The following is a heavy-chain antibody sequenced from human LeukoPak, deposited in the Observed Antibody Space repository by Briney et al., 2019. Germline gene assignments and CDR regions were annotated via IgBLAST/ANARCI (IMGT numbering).Heavy chain of an antibody. CDR3: ASFIVVVPAAIRGAFDI. Sequence: ASVKVSCKASGYTFTSYGISWVRQAPGQGLEWMGWISAYNGNTNYAQKLQGRVTMTTDTSTSTAYMELSSLRSEDTAVYYCASFIVVVPAAIRGAFDIWGQGTMVTVSS. CDR2: ISAYNGNT. J-gene: IGHJ3*02. CDR1: GYTFTSYG. V-gene: IGHV1-18*01. D-gene: IGHD2-2*02.